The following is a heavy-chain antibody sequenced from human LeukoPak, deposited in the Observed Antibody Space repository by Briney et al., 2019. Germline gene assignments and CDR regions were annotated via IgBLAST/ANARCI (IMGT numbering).Heavy chain of an antibody. CDR2: IKQDGSEK. D-gene: IGHD2-15*01. J-gene: IGHJ3*01. Sequence: PGGSLRLSCAASGFTFSSYWMSWVRQAPGKGLEWVANIKQDGSEKYYVDSVKGRFTISRDNAKNSLYLQMNSLRAEDTAVYYCARPGPVVPAALIFGEAFDVWGQGTVVTVSS. V-gene: IGHV3-7*01. CDR3: ARPGPVVPAALIFGEAFDV. CDR1: GFTFSSYW.